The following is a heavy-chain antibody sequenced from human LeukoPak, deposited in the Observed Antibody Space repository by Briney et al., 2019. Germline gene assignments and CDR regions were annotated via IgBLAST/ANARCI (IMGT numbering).Heavy chain of an antibody. D-gene: IGHD1-26*01. J-gene: IGHJ1*01. Sequence: ASVKVSCTAPGHTLTSYGINWVRQAPGQGLEWMGWISTSNGNTDYAQKFQGRVTMTTDISTSTVYLELRSLRSVDTAVYYCAFSGATQTSEYFQHWGQGSLATVSS. CDR3: AFSGATQTSEYFQH. CDR2: ISTSNGNT. CDR1: GHTLTSYG. V-gene: IGHV1-18*01.